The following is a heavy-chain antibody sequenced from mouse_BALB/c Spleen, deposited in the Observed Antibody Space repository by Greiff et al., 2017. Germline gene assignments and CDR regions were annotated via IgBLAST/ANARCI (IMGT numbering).Heavy chain of an antibody. CDR3: AKLFAY. CDR2: INSNGGGT. V-gene: IGHV5-6-3*01. J-gene: IGHJ3*01. Sequence: EVMLVESGGGLVQPGGSLKLSCAASGFTFSSYGMSWVRQTPDKRLELVATINSNGGGTYYPDSVKGRFTISRDNAKHTLYLQMSSLKSEDTAMYYCAKLFAYWGQGTLVTVSA. CDR1: GFTFSSYG.